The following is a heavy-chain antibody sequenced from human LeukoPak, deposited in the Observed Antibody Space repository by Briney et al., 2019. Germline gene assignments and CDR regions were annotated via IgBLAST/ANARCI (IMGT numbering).Heavy chain of an antibody. V-gene: IGHV6-1*01. CDR2: TYYRSKWYN. Sequence: SQTLSLTFAISGDSVSINTAAWNWIRQSPSRGLEWLGRTYYRSKWYNDYAISVKSRITINADTSKNQFSLQLNSVTPEDTAVYYCARGSGVGQLVNFRYTYFYMDVWGKGTTVTVSS. CDR3: ARGSGVGQLVNFRYTYFYMDV. J-gene: IGHJ6*03. CDR1: GDSVSINTAA. D-gene: IGHD6-6*01.